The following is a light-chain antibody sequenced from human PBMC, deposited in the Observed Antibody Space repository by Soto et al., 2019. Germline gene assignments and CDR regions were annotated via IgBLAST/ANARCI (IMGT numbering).Light chain of an antibody. J-gene: IGKJ1*01. CDR3: QQYNSYSWT. V-gene: IGKV1-5*03. Sequence: DIQMTQSPSTLSAPVGDTVTITCRASQSFSNWLAWYQQKPGKAPKLLIYKASTLESGVPSSFSGSGSGTECTLNISSLQPDDFATYYCQQYNSYSWTFGQGTKVEIK. CDR2: KAS. CDR1: QSFSNW.